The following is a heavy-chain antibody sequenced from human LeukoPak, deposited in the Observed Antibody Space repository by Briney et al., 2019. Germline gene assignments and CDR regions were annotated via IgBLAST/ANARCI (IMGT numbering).Heavy chain of an antibody. CDR3: AREGRGYSGYDP. Sequence: SVKVSCKASGGTFSSYAISWVRQAPGQGLEWMGGIIPIFGTANYAQKFQGRVTITADKSTSTAYMELSSLRSEDTAVYYCAREGRGYSGYDPWGQGTLVTVSS. J-gene: IGHJ5*02. CDR2: IIPIFGTA. V-gene: IGHV1-69*06. CDR1: GGTFSSYA. D-gene: IGHD5-12*01.